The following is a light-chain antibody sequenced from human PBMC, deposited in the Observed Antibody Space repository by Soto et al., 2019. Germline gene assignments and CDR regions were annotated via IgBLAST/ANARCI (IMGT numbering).Light chain of an antibody. V-gene: IGKV3-15*01. CDR1: QSVSSN. Sequence: STAAQSGAGGECGTRSCRANQSVSSNLAWYQQKLVQAPRLLIYGASTRATDIPPRFSGSGSGTEFTLISSRLMSEDFAIHYCQQYNNWLRTFGEGTKVDIK. CDR2: GAS. J-gene: IGKJ1*01. CDR3: QQYNNWLRT.